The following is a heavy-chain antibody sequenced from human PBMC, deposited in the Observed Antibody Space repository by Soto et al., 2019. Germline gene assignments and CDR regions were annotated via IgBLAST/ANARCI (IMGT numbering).Heavy chain of an antibody. J-gene: IGHJ4*02. CDR3: AKDTYFRDSRGYYVFDY. D-gene: IGHD3-22*01. V-gene: IGHV3-30*18. CDR2: ISYDGSNE. CDR1: GFTFDNYG. Sequence: GGSLRLSCAASGFTFDNYGTHWVRQAPGEGLEWVAHISYDGSNEHYTDSVKGRFTISRDNSKNMVFLHMNSLRPEDTAVYLCAKDTYFRDSRGYYVFDYWGPGTQVTVPQ.